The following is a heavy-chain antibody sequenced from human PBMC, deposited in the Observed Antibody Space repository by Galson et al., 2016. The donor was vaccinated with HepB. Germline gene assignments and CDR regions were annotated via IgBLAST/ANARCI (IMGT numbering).Heavy chain of an antibody. Sequence: SLRLSCAASGFTFSTYWMNWVRQAPGKGLEWVANINQDGREKYYVDSVKGRFTISRDNAKNSVYLKMNSLRAEDTAVYYCAREGSMDVRGQGTTVTVSS. J-gene: IGHJ6*02. CDR1: GFTFSTYW. CDR3: AREGSMDV. CDR2: INQDGREK. V-gene: IGHV3-7*03.